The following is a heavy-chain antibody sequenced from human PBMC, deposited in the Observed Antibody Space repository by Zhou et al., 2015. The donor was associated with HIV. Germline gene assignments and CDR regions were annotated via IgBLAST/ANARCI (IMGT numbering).Heavy chain of an antibody. V-gene: IGHV1-69*12. CDR1: GGTFSSYA. CDR3: AREGRYCSSTSCYEGSATNWYFDL. D-gene: IGHD2-2*01. J-gene: IGHJ2*01. CDR2: IIPIFGTA. Sequence: QVQLVQSGAEVKKPGSSVKVSCKASGGTFSSYAISWVRQAPGQGLEWMGGIIPIFGTANYAQKFQGRVTITADESTSTAYMELSSLRSEDTAVYYCAREGRYCSSTSCYEGSATNWYFDLWGRGTLVTVSS.